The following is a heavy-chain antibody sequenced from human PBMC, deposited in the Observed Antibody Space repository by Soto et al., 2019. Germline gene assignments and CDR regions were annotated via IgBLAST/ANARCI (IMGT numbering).Heavy chain of an antibody. V-gene: IGHV4-59*11. Sequence: SETLSLTCTVSGGSMSSHYWTWLRQPPGKGLEWIGYISYSGSTYYNPSLKSRVTISADTSRNQFSLKLSSVVAADTAVYYCARADPAASVGYWGQGTLVTVS. CDR1: GGSMSSHY. J-gene: IGHJ4*02. CDR2: ISYSGST. CDR3: ARADPAASVGY. D-gene: IGHD2-2*01.